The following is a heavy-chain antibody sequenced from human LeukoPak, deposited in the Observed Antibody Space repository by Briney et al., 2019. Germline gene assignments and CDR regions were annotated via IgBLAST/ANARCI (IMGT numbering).Heavy chain of an antibody. V-gene: IGHV3-11*01. Sequence: GGSLRLSCAASGFTFSDYHMSWIRQAPGKGLECVSSISSSADTKDYADSVKGRFTISRDNAKNSLSLQLDSLRAEDTAVYYCARSGDGSGWYPFDYWGQGTLVTVSS. D-gene: IGHD6-19*01. CDR2: ISSSADTK. J-gene: IGHJ4*02. CDR3: ARSGDGSGWYPFDY. CDR1: GFTFSDYH.